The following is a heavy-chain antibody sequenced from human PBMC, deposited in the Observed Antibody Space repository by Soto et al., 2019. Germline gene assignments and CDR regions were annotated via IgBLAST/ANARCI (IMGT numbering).Heavy chain of an antibody. CDR3: ARDWKGAEGFDP. J-gene: IGHJ5*02. V-gene: IGHV1-3*01. CDR2: INAGNGNT. D-gene: IGHD1-1*01. CDR1: GYTFTTYA. Sequence: ASVKVSCEASGYTFTTYAMHWVRQAPGQRLEWMGWINAGNGNTKYSQKFQGRVTITRDTSASTAYMELRSLTSDDTAVYFCARDWKGAEGFDPWGQGTLVTVSS.